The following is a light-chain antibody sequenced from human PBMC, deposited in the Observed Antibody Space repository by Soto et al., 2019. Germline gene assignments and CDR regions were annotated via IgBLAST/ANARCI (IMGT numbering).Light chain of an antibody. V-gene: IGKV4-1*01. CDR2: WAS. Sequence: DIVMTQSPDSLAVSLGERATINCKSSQSVLYSSNNKNYLTWYQQKPGQTPKLLIYWASTRESGVPDRFSGSGSGTDFTLTISSLQAEDVAVYYCQQYYDTPRLTFGGGTKVDIK. J-gene: IGKJ4*01. CDR3: QQYYDTPRLT. CDR1: QSVLYSSNNKNY.